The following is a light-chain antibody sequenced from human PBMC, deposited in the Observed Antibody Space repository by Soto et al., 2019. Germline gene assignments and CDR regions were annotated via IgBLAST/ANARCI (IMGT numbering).Light chain of an antibody. CDR1: QSVSSN. V-gene: IGKV3-15*01. CDR2: GAS. J-gene: IGKJ1*01. CDR3: QQYNNWPTWT. Sequence: EIVMTQSPATLSVSPGERATLSCRASQSVSSNLAWYQQKPGQAPRLLIYGASTRATGIPARFSGSGSGTEFILTISSLQSEDFAVYYCQQYNNWPTWTFGQGTKVDIK.